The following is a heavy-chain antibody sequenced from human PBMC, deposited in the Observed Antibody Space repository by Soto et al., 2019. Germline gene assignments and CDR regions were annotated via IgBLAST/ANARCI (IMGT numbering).Heavy chain of an antibody. V-gene: IGHV5-10-1*01. CDR1: GYSFTIYW. Sequence: GESLKISCNGSGYSFTIYWISGVREMPGKGLEWMGRIDPSDSYTNYSPSFQGHVTISADKSISTAYLQWSSLKASDTAMYYCARHGAGDYEDAFDIWGQGPMVTVS. CDR2: IDPSDSYT. D-gene: IGHD4-17*01. J-gene: IGHJ3*02. CDR3: ARHGAGDYEDAFDI.